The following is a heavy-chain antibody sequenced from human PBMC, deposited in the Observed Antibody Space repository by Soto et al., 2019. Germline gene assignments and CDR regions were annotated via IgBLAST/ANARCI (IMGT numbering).Heavy chain of an antibody. V-gene: IGHV4-34*01. Sequence: SETLSLTCAVYGESVSHYYWTWIRQTPGTGLEWIGEINHSGTVHYNPSLKSRVSISVDTSKKQFSLNLGSVTAADRGVYYCARGEDNSSPYPYGMHVWGPGTTVTVYS. CDR3: ARGEDNSSPYPYGMHV. CDR2: INHSGTV. CDR1: GESVSHYY. D-gene: IGHD6-6*01. J-gene: IGHJ6*02.